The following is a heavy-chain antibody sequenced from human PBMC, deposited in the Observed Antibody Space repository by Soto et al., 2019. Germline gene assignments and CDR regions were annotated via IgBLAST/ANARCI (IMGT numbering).Heavy chain of an antibody. Sequence: SVKVSCKASGYTFTSYDINWVRQATGQGLEWMGWMNPNSGTANYAQKFQGRVTITADESTSTAYMELSSLRSEDTAVYYCARDNSWDYGSGLMAWWFDPWGQGTLVTVSS. CDR2: MNPNSGTA. J-gene: IGHJ5*02. CDR3: ARDNSWDYGSGLMAWWFDP. V-gene: IGHV1-69*13. CDR1: GYTFTSYD. D-gene: IGHD3-10*01.